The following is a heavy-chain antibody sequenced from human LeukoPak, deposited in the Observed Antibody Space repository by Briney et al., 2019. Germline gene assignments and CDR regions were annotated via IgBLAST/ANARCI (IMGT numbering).Heavy chain of an antibody. CDR3: ARTEMATIFEVGAIHY. V-gene: IGHV3-74*01. J-gene: IGHJ4*02. CDR1: GFAFSSYW. D-gene: IGHD5-24*01. Sequence: PGGSLRLSCAASGFAFSSYWMHWVRQAPGKGLVWVSRINSDGSSTSYADSVKGRFTISRDNAKNTLYLQMNSLRAEDTAVYYCARTEMATIFEVGAIHYWGQGTLVTVSS. CDR2: INSDGSST.